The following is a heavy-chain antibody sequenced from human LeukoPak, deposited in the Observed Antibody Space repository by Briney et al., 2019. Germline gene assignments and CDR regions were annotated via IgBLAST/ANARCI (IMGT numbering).Heavy chain of an antibody. Sequence: SETLSLTCTVSGGSISSSSYYWGWIRQPPGKGLEWIGSIYYSGSTYYNPSLKSRVTISVDTSKNQFSLKLSSVTAADTAVYYCARGGGSSFRLYAFDIWGQGTMVTVSS. CDR2: IYYSGST. D-gene: IGHD6-6*01. V-gene: IGHV4-39*01. CDR3: ARGGGSSFRLYAFDI. J-gene: IGHJ3*02. CDR1: GGSISSSSYY.